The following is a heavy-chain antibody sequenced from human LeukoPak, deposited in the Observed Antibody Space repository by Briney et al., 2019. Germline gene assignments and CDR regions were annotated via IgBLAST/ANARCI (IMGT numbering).Heavy chain of an antibody. J-gene: IGHJ4*02. V-gene: IGHV3-23*01. CDR1: GITLSNYG. CDR2: LSGSAGGT. D-gene: IGHD3-16*02. Sequence: GGSLRLSCGVSGITLSNYGMSWVRQAPGKGLEWVAGLSGSAGGTNYADSVKGRFTISRDNSKNTLFLQMDRLGAEDTAVYFCAKRGVVVRVFLVGFHKEAYYFDSWGQGAQVTVSS. CDR3: AKRGVVVRVFLVGFHKEAYYFDS.